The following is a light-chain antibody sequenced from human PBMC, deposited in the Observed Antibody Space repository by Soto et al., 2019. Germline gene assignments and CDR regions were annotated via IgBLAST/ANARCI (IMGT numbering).Light chain of an antibody. CDR1: SSDVGRYTY. Sequence: QSVLPQPASVSGSPGQSITISCAGTSSDVGRYTYVSWYQQHPGRAPKLIIYDVYNRPSGVSTRFSGSKSGNTTSLTISGLQAEDEADYYCTSYTSTSTPYVFGGGTKVTVL. J-gene: IGLJ1*01. V-gene: IGLV2-14*01. CDR3: TSYTSTSTPYV. CDR2: DVY.